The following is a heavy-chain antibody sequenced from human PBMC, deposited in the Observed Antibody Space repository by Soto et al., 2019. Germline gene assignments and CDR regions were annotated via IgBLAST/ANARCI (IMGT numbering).Heavy chain of an antibody. CDR1: GFTFSDYY. CDR3: ARASGVVMWGIDY. D-gene: IGHD3-3*01. V-gene: IGHV3-72*01. Sequence: GGSLRLSCAASGFTFSDYYMDWVRQAPGKGLEWVARVRNKVRSYTTEYAASVRGRFTISRDGSKNALYLQMDSLITEDTAVYYCARASGVVMWGIDYWGQGTLVTVSS. J-gene: IGHJ4*02. CDR2: VRNKVRSYTT.